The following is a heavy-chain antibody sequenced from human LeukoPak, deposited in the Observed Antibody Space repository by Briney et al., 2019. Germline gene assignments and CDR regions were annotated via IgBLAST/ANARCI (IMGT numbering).Heavy chain of an antibody. CDR1: GYTLTELS. V-gene: IGHV1-24*01. Sequence: ASVKVSCKVSGYTLTELSMHWVRQVPGKGLEWMGGFDPEDGETIYAQKFQGRVTMTEDTSTDTAYMELSSLRSEDTAVYYCATDRRVSYAFDIWGQGTMVTVSS. CDR3: ATDRRVSYAFDI. J-gene: IGHJ3*02. CDR2: FDPEDGET.